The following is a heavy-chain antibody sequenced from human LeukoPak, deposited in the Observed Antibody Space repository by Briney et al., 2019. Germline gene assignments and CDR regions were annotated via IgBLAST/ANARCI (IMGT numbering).Heavy chain of an antibody. CDR2: ISNDGTNK. J-gene: IGHJ1*01. CDR1: GFTFSSYG. Sequence: GRSLRLSCAASGFTFSSYGMHWVRQAPGKGLEWVAVISNDGTNKYYADSVKGRFTISRDNSKNTLYLQMNSLRAEDTAVYYCAKGVATVTTYFQHWGQGTLVTVSS. V-gene: IGHV3-30*18. D-gene: IGHD4-17*01. CDR3: AKGVATVTTYFQH.